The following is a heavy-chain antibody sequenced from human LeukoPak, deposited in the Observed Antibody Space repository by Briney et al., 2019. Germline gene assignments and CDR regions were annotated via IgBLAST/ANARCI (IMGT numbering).Heavy chain of an antibody. Sequence: ASVKVSCKASGYTFTSYYMHWVRQAPGQGLEWMGIINPSGGSTSYAQKFQGRVTMTRDTSTSTVYMELSSLRSEDTAVYYCASFRVNGPYSTYVMNVGAQGTRSPSP. J-gene: IGHJ6*02. CDR2: INPSGGST. V-gene: IGHV1-46*01. CDR3: ASFRVNGPYSTYVMNV. CDR1: GYTFTSYY. D-gene: IGHD2-15*01.